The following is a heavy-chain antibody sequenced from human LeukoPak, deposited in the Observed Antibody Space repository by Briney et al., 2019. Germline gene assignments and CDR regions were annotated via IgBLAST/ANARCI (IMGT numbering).Heavy chain of an antibody. CDR1: GFIFSIYN. V-gene: IGHV3-48*01. J-gene: IGHJ3*02. CDR2: ISSSGSVT. D-gene: IGHD3-10*01. Sequence: GGSLRLSCAASGFIFSIYNMNWVRQAPGKGLEWVSHISSSGSVTYYGDSVKGRITISRDNAKNSVSLYMNSLRAEDSAVYYCARPGITAFDIWGQGTMVTVSS. CDR3: ARPGITAFDI.